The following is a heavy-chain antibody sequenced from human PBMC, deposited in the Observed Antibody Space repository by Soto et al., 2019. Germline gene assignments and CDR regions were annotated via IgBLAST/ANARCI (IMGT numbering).Heavy chain of an antibody. Sequence: QVQLQESGPGLVKPSETLSLTCTVSGGSISSYYWSWIRQPPGKGLEWIGYIYYSGSTNYNPSLKSRVTISVDTSKNHFSLKLSSVTAADTAVYYCARRYDFWSGYLYYYYMDVWGKGTTVTVSS. CDR2: IYYSGST. CDR1: GGSISSYY. V-gene: IGHV4-59*08. D-gene: IGHD3-3*01. CDR3: ARRYDFWSGYLYYYYMDV. J-gene: IGHJ6*03.